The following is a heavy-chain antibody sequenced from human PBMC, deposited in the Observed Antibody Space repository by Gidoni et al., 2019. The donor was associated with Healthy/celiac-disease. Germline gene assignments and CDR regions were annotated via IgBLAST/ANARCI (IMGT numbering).Heavy chain of an antibody. CDR1: GFTFVVYA. CDR2: IRSKAYGGTT. J-gene: IGHJ5*02. Sequence: EVQLGESGGGLVQPGRSLSLSCPASGFTFVVYAMSWFRQAPGKGLEWVGFIRSKAYGGTTEYAASVKGRFTISRDDSKSIAYLQMNSLKTEDTAVYYCTSTPFHGPNWFDPWGQGTLVTVSS. D-gene: IGHD2-15*01. V-gene: IGHV3-49*03. CDR3: TSTPFHGPNWFDP.